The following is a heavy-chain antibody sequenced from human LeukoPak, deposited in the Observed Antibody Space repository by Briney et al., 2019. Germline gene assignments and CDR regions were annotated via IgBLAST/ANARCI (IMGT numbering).Heavy chain of an antibody. J-gene: IGHJ4*02. CDR3: ASLDSGSFDY. Sequence: GGSLRLSCAASGFTFSSYAMHWVRQAPGKGLEWVAVISYDGSNKYYADSVKGRFTISRDNSKNTLYLQMNSLRAEDTAVHYCASLDSGSFDYWGQGTLVTVSS. D-gene: IGHD1-26*01. CDR2: ISYDGSNK. V-gene: IGHV3-30-3*01. CDR1: GFTFSSYA.